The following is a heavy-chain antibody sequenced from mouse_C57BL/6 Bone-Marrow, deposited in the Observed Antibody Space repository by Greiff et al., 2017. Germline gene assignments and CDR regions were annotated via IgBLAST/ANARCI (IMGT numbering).Heavy chain of an antibody. CDR3: ARPPDGYRRYFDV. J-gene: IGHJ1*03. CDR2: ISSGGSYT. Sequence: DVMLVESGGDLVKPGGSLTLSCAASGFTFSSYGMSWVRQTPDKRLEWVATISSGGSYTYYPDSVKGRFTISRDNAKNTLYLQVSSLKSEDTAMYDGARPPDGYRRYFDVWGTGTMVTVSS. CDR1: GFTFSSYG. D-gene: IGHD2-3*01. V-gene: IGHV5-6*02.